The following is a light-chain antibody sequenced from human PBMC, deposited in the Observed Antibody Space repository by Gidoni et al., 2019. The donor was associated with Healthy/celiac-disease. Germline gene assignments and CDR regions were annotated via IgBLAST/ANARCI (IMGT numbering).Light chain of an antibody. CDR1: SSDVGGYHY. J-gene: IGLJ3*02. CDR3: SSYTSSSTWV. CDR2: EVS. Sequence: QSALTQPASVSGSPGQSITISCTGTSSDVGGYHYVSWYQQPPDKAPKLMIYEVSHRPSGVSNRFSASKSGNTASLTISGLQAEDEADYYCSSYTSSSTWVFGGGTNLTVL. V-gene: IGLV2-14*01.